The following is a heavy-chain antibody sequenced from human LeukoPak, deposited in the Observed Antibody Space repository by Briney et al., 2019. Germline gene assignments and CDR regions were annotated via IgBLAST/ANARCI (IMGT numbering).Heavy chain of an antibody. D-gene: IGHD1-26*01. CDR2: INHSGST. J-gene: IGHJ4*02. V-gene: IGHV4-34*01. CDR3: ARLRGSYFSKPFDY. Sequence: SETLSLTCAVYGGSFSGYYWSWIRQPPGKGLEWIGEINHSGSTNYNPSLKSRVTISVDTSKNQFSLKLSSVTAADTAVYYCARLRGSYFSKPFDYWGQGTLVTVSS. CDR1: GGSFSGYY.